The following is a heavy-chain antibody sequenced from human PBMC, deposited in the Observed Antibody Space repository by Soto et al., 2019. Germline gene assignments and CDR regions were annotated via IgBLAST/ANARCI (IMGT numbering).Heavy chain of an antibody. J-gene: IGHJ1*01. CDR3: ARDTESNRYND. V-gene: IGHV1-18*01. Sequence: ASVKVSCKTSGYTFSTSGISWVRQAPGQGLEWVGWIRPDNGNRKSAQRLRGRVTLTTDTSASTAYMELRSLTSDDTAMYYCARDTESNRYNDWGQGTLVTVSS. D-gene: IGHD1-20*01. CDR2: IRPDNGNR. CDR1: GYTFSTSG.